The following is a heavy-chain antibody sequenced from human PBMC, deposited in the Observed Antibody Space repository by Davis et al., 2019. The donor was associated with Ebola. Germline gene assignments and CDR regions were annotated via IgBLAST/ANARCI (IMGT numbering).Heavy chain of an antibody. CDR2: IWDDGSNK. CDR1: GFTLSGYD. Sequence: GGSLRLSCAASGFTLSGYDMNWVRQAPGKGLQWVAVIWDDGSNKYYADSVKGRFTISRDNSKNTLYLQMNSLRAEDTAVYYCAKEKTTVTTFWYFDLWGRGTLVTVSS. CDR3: AKEKTTVTTFWYFDL. J-gene: IGHJ2*01. D-gene: IGHD4-17*01. V-gene: IGHV3-33*06.